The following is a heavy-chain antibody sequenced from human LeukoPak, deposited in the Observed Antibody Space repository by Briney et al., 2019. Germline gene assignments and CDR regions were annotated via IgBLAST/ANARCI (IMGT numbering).Heavy chain of an antibody. CDR1: GFTFDDYA. D-gene: IGHD4-17*01. J-gene: IGHJ6*02. CDR3: AKDATVTTRYGMGV. CDR2: ISWNSGSI. Sequence: GGSLRLSCAASGFTFDDYAMHWVRQAPGKGLEWVSGISWNSGSIGYADSVKGRFTISRDNAKNSLYLQMNSLRAEDTALYYCAKDATVTTRYGMGVWGQGTTVTVSS. V-gene: IGHV3-9*01.